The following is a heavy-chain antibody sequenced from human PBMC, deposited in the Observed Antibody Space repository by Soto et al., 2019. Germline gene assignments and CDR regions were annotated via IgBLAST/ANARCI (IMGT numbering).Heavy chain of an antibody. CDR3: ARCCDFRGWFDP. V-gene: IGHV4-34*01. Sequence: QVQLQQWGAGLLKPSETLSLTCAVYGGSFSDYYWSWIRQPPGKGLEWIGEISHHANTNYNPSLKSRLTIALDTSKNQFSLKRTSVTAADTAVYYCARCCDFRGWFDPWGQGTLVTVSS. CDR2: ISHHANT. D-gene: IGHD3-3*01. J-gene: IGHJ5*02. CDR1: GGSFSDYY.